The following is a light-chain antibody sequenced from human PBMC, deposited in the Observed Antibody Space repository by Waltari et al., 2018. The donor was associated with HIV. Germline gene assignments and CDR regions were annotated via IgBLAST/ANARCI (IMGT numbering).Light chain of an antibody. CDR3: QSYDSSLSGSM. CDR1: SSNIGAGYD. J-gene: IGLJ3*02. Sequence: QSVLTQPPSVSGVPGQRVTISCTGNSSNIGAGYDVHWYQQLPRTAPKLLIFSNSNRPSGVPDRFSDSKSGTSASLAITGLQAEDEADYYCQSYDSSLSGSMFGGGTKLTVL. CDR2: SNS. V-gene: IGLV1-40*01.